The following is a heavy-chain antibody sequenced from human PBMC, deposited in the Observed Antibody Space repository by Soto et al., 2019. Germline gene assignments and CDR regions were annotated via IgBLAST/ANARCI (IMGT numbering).Heavy chain of an antibody. CDR3: ARTGWSLPYYYYGMDV. V-gene: IGHV1-18*01. CDR1: GYTFTSYG. J-gene: IGHJ6*02. D-gene: IGHD6-19*01. Sequence: QVQLVQSGAEVKKPGASVKVCCKASGYTFTSYGISWVRQAPGQGLEWMGWISAYNGNTNYAQKLQGRVTMTTDTSTSTAYMELMSLRSDDTAVYYCARTGWSLPYYYYGMDVWGQGTTVTVSS. CDR2: ISAYNGNT.